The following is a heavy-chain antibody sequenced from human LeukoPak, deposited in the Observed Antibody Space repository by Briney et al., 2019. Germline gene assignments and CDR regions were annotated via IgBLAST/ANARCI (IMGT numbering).Heavy chain of an antibody. CDR2: ISAYNGNT. CDR3: ARPQYCSGSSCTLFDY. V-gene: IGHV1-18*01. J-gene: IGHJ4*02. Sequence: ASVKVSCKASGYTFTSYGISWVRQAPGQGLEWMGWISAYNGNTNYAQKLQGRATMTTDTSTSTAYMELRSLRSDDTAVYYCARPQYCSGSSCTLFDYWGQGTLVTVSS. CDR1: GYTFTSYG. D-gene: IGHD2-15*01.